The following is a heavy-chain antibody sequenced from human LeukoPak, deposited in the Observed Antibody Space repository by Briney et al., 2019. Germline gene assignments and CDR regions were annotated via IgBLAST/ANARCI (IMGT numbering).Heavy chain of an antibody. CDR3: AKAWGNYFDN. V-gene: IGHV3-30*02. D-gene: IGHD2/OR15-2a*01. CDR2: IRYDGSNK. Sequence: GGSLRLSCAASEFTFGTYGMHWVRQAPGKGLEWVAFIRYDGSNKYYADSVKGRFTISRDNSKNTLYLQMSSLRGEDTAVYYCAKAWGNYFDNWGRGTLVTVSS. J-gene: IGHJ2*01. CDR1: EFTFGTYG.